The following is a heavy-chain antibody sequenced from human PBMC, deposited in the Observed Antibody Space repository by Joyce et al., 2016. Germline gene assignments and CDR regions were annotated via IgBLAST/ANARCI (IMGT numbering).Heavy chain of an antibody. CDR3: AKDSQVSNWYFDL. V-gene: IGHV3-30*18. D-gene: IGHD2/OR15-2a*01. J-gene: IGHJ2*01. CDR1: GFTFSSYG. CDR2: VSYDATDKERSNK. Sequence: QAQLVESGGGVVQPGRSLRLSCAASGFTFSSYGMHWVRQAAGKGLEWGAVVSYDATDKERSNKYCADSVKGRFTISRDSSKNTLYLQMNSLRPDDTAVYYCAKDSQVSNWYFDLWGRGSLVTVSS.